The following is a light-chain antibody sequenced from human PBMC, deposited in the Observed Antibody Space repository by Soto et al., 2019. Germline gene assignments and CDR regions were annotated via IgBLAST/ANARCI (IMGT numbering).Light chain of an antibody. CDR3: QQDNLYPLT. V-gene: IGKV1D-16*01. Sequence: DVQMTQSPSSLSASVGDRVTITCRASQDINSYLAWYQQKPGNAPKSLIYAASSLQTGVPSRFSGSESGTDFTLTINNLQPEDSATYYCQQDNLYPLTCGGGTKVEIK. CDR1: QDINSY. J-gene: IGKJ4*01. CDR2: AAS.